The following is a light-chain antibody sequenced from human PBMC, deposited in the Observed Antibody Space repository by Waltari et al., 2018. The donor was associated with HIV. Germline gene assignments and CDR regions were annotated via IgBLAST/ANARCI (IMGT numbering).Light chain of an antibody. CDR3: QAWDSNTVV. J-gene: IGLJ2*01. CDR1: KLGNKY. CDR2: QDN. V-gene: IGLV3-1*01. Sequence: SYELTQPPSVSVSPGQTASIHCPGDKLGNKYVCWYQQKPGQSPVLVIYQDNKRPSGIPERFSGSNSGGTATLTISGTQAMDEADYYCQAWDSNTVVFGGGTKLTVL.